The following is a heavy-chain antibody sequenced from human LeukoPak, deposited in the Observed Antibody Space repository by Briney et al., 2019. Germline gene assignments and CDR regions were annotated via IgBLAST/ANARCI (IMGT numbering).Heavy chain of an antibody. J-gene: IGHJ6*03. D-gene: IGHD2-15*01. CDR1: GYTFTSYG. CDR2: ISAYNGNT. V-gene: IGHV1-18*01. Sequence: ASVKVSCKASGYTFTSYGISWVRQAPGQGLEWMGWISAYNGNTNYAQKLQGRVTMTTDTSTSTAYMELRSLRSEDTAVYYCARDIVVVVAAAPQYYYMDVWGKGTTVTVSS. CDR3: ARDIVVVVAAAPQYYYMDV.